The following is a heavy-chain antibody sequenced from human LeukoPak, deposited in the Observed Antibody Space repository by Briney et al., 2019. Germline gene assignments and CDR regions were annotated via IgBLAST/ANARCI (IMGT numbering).Heavy chain of an antibody. V-gene: IGHV3-7*05. D-gene: IGHD3-10*01. CDR1: GFSISNHQ. CDR2: IKQDGGEK. CDR3: ARWYSGSGGWVLDY. Sequence: PGGSRRLSGVGSGFSISNHQMNWVRQAPGKGLEWVAKIKQDGGEKHYMDTVKGRFTISRDNAKNSLFLQMTSLRVEDTAVYYCARWYSGSGGWVLDYWGQGTLVTVSS. J-gene: IGHJ4*02.